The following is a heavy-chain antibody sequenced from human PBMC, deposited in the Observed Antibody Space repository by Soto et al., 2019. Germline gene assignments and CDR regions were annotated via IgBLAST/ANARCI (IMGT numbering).Heavy chain of an antibody. V-gene: IGHV1-18*01. CDR2: TSAYNGNK. CDR1: GYTFTSYD. J-gene: IGHJ3*02. CDR3: ARDIVVVPAATPDAFDI. D-gene: IGHD2-2*01. Sequence: ASVKVSCKASGYTFTSYDISWVRQAPGQGLEWMGWTSAYNGNKKYAQKLQGRVTMTTDTSTSTAYMELRSLRSDDTAVYYCARDIVVVPAATPDAFDIWGQGTMVTVSS.